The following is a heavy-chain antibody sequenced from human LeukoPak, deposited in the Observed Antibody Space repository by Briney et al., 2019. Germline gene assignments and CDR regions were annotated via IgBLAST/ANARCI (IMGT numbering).Heavy chain of an antibody. V-gene: IGHV4-38-2*02. Sequence: EWIATISHSGSPYYNPSLKSRVAISLDTSKNHFSLRLTSVTAADTAVYYCARAVDRDAFDIWGQGTMVTVSS. CDR2: ISHSGSP. CDR3: ARAVDRDAFDI. J-gene: IGHJ3*02.